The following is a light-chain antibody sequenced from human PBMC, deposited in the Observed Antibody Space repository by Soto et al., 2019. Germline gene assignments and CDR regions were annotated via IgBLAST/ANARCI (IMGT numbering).Light chain of an antibody. CDR2: GTS. V-gene: IGKV3-20*01. Sequence: ESVLTQSPVTLSVAPGERATLSCRASERIYSAYLGWYQQKPGQAPRLLIYGTSSRATGIPDRFSGSGSGTDFTLTISRLEPEDFAVYYCQQYGNSPITFGQGTRLEIK. CDR1: ERIYSAY. J-gene: IGKJ5*01. CDR3: QQYGNSPIT.